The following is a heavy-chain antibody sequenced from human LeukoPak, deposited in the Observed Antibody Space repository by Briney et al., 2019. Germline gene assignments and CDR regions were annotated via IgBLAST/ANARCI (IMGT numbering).Heavy chain of an antibody. CDR2: INPSGGST. CDR1: GGTFSSYA. Sequence: ASVKVSCKASGGTFSSYAISWVRQAPGQGLEWMGIINPSGGSTSYAQKFQGRVTMTRDTSTSTVYMELSSLRSEDTAVYYCARDGYNPRGYFDYWGQGTLVTVSS. D-gene: IGHD5-24*01. CDR3: ARDGYNPRGYFDY. J-gene: IGHJ4*02. V-gene: IGHV1-46*01.